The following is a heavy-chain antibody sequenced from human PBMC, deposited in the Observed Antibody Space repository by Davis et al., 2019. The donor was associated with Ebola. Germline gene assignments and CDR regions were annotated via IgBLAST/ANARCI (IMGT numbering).Heavy chain of an antibody. J-gene: IGHJ6*02. V-gene: IGHV4-30-4*08. D-gene: IGHD4-17*01. CDR1: GGSISSDDYY. Sequence: SETLSLTCTVSGGSISSDDYYWSWIRQPPGKGLEWVGYIYYSGSTSYNPSLNSRLRILIDTSKNQFSLKLTSVTAADTAVYYRARGNYGDYIVLYYYNMDVWGQGTTVTVSS. CDR2: IYYSGST. CDR3: ARGNYGDYIVLYYYNMDV.